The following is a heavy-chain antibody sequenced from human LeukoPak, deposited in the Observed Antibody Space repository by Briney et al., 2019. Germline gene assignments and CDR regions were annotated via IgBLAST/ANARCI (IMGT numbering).Heavy chain of an antibody. CDR3: TRDSGVTGTADY. V-gene: IGHV3-21*01. D-gene: IGHD1-20*01. J-gene: IGHJ4*02. Sequence: GGSLRLSCAASGFSFSTYSMNWVRQAPGKGLEWVSSISSSSTYIYYAEAVKGRFTITRDNAKSSLSLRMNSLRVEDTAVYYCTRDSGVTGTADYWGQGTLVTVSS. CDR2: ISSSSTYI. CDR1: GFSFSTYS.